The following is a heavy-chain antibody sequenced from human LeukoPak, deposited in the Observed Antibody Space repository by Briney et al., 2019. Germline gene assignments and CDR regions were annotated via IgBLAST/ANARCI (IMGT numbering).Heavy chain of an antibody. D-gene: IGHD6-13*01. J-gene: IGHJ4*02. CDR2: FYHSGST. Sequence: PSETLSLTCTVSGASISNYYWSWIRQPPGKGLEWIGYFYHSGSTNYKPSLNSRATISKDTSKSQFSLRLSSVTAADTAVYYCALTREYSTTWYVFDYWGQGALVTVSS. V-gene: IGHV4-59*01. CDR1: GASISNYY. CDR3: ALTREYSTTWYVFDY.